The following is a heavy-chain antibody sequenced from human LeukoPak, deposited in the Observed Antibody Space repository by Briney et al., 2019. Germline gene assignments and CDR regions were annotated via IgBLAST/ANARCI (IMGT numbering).Heavy chain of an antibody. Sequence: GASVKVSCKASGYTFTGYYMHWVRQAPGQGLEWMGWINPNSGGTNYAQKFQGRVTMTRDTSISTAYMELSRLRSDDTAVYYCARVPATYSYGLVVDYWGQGTLVTVSS. J-gene: IGHJ4*02. CDR3: ARVPATYSYGLVVDY. CDR1: GYTFTGYY. D-gene: IGHD5-18*01. V-gene: IGHV1-2*02. CDR2: INPNSGGT.